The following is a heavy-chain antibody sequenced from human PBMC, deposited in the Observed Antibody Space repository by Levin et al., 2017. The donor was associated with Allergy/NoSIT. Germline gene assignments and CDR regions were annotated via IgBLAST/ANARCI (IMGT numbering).Heavy chain of an antibody. J-gene: IGHJ6*02. Sequence: KISCKASGFTFTSSAVQWVRQARGQRLEWIGWIVVGSGNTNYAQKFQERVTITRDMSTSTAYMELSSLRSEDTAVYYCAADARYSGSYYYYYGMDVWGQGTTVTVSS. CDR3: AADARYSGSYYYYYGMDV. CDR1: GFTFTSSA. CDR2: IVVGSGNT. D-gene: IGHD1-26*01. V-gene: IGHV1-58*01.